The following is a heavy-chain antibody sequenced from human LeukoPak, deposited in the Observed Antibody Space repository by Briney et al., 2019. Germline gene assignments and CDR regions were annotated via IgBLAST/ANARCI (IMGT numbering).Heavy chain of an antibody. J-gene: IGHJ3*02. Sequence: GGSLRLSCAACGFTFSDYYMSWIRQAPGKGLEWVAVISYDGSNKYYADSVKGRFTISRDNSKNTLYLQMNSLRAEDTAVYYRAREDRTYYYDSSGYHGNAFDIWGQGTMVTVSS. CDR3: AREDRTYYYDSSGYHGNAFDI. CDR2: ISYDGSNK. V-gene: IGHV3-30-3*01. CDR1: GFTFSDYY. D-gene: IGHD3-22*01.